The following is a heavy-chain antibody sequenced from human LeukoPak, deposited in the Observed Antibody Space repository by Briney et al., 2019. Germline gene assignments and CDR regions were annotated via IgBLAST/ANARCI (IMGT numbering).Heavy chain of an antibody. D-gene: IGHD3-3*01. CDR2: IWYDGSNK. CDR1: GFTFRSYG. J-gene: IGHJ4*02. CDR3: ARDFTPEWFDIH. V-gene: IGHV3-33*01. Sequence: GRSLRLSCAASGFTFRSYGMHWVRQAPGKGLEWVAVIWYDGSNKYYADSVKGRFTISRDNSKNTLYLQMNSLRADDTAVYYCARDFTPEWFDIHWGQGTLVTVS.